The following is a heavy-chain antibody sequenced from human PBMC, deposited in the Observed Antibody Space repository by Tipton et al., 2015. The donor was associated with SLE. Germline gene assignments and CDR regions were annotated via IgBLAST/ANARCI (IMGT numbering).Heavy chain of an antibody. J-gene: IGHJ6*02. Sequence: SLRLSCAASGFTFSSYGMHWVRQAPGKGLEWVAVIWYDGSNKYYADSVKGRFTISRDNAKNSLYLQMNSLRAEDTGVYYCVRDSETRTPYYYGMDVWGQGTTVTVSS. CDR2: IWYDGSNK. V-gene: IGHV3-33*01. CDR3: VRDSETRTPYYYGMDV. D-gene: IGHD4-23*01. CDR1: GFTFSSYG.